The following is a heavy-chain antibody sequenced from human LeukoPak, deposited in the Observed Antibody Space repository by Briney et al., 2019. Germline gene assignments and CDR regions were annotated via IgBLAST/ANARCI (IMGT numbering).Heavy chain of an antibody. D-gene: IGHD1-26*01. Sequence: SETLSLTCTVSGGSISSYYWSWIRQPPGEGLEWIGEINHSGSTNYNPSLKSRVTISVDTSKNQFSLKLSSVTAADTAVYYCARGGGPIGYYYYGMDVWGQGTTVTVSS. CDR2: INHSGST. J-gene: IGHJ6*02. CDR1: GGSISSYY. V-gene: IGHV4-34*01. CDR3: ARGGGPIGYYYYGMDV.